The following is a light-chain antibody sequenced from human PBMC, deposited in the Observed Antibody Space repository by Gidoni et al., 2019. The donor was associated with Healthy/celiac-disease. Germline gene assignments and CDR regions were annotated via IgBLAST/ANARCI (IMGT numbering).Light chain of an antibody. J-gene: IGLJ1*01. Sequence: SSELTQDTAVSMALGQTVSITCQGDSLRSYYASWYTQKPGQAPVLFIYGKNNRPSGIPDRFSGSSSGNTASLTITGAQAEDEADYYCNSRDSSGNHLYVFGTGTKVTVL. CDR3: NSRDSSGNHLYV. CDR2: GKN. V-gene: IGLV3-19*01. CDR1: SLRSYY.